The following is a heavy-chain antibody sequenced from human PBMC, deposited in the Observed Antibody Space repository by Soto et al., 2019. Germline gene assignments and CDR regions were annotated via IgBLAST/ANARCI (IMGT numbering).Heavy chain of an antibody. D-gene: IGHD3-16*01. V-gene: IGHV3-48*03. CDR2: ILCSSATI. J-gene: IGHJ4*02. Sequence: GGSLRLSCAASEFTVTNNEMNWVRQAPGKGLEWVSFILCSSATIYYADSVKGRFTISRDNANNSLYLQMTSLRPEDTAVYYCARVLGLFFDNLGQGTLVTVSS. CDR3: ARVLGLFFDN. CDR1: EFTVTNNE.